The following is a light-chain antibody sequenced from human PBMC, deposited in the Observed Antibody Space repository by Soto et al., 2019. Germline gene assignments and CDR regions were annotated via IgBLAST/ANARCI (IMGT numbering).Light chain of an antibody. J-gene: IGLJ1*01. CDR3: SSYTSSSTRV. CDR2: DVN. CDR1: SSDVGGHNY. V-gene: IGLV2-14*01. Sequence: QSALTQPASVSGSPGQSITISCTGTSSDVGGHNYVSWYQQNPGKAPKLMIYDVNNRPSGVSYRFSGSKSGNTASLTISGPQAEDEADYYCSSYTSSSTRVFGTGTKLTVL.